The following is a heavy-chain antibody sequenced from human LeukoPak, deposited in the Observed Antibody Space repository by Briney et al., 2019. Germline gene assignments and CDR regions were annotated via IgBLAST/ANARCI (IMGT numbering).Heavy chain of an antibody. V-gene: IGHV4-34*01. CDR2: INHSGST. CDR3: ARGSFIAAAGLYYFDY. J-gene: IGHJ4*02. Sequence: SETLSLTCAVYGGSFSGYYWSWIRQPPGKGLEWIGEINHSGSTNYNPSLKSRVTISVDTSKNQFSQKLSSVTAADAAVYYCARGSFIAAAGLYYFDYWGQGTLVTVSS. D-gene: IGHD6-13*01. CDR1: GGSFSGYY.